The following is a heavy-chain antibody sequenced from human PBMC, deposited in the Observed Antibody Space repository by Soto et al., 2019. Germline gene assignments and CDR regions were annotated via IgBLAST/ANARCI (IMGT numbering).Heavy chain of an antibody. V-gene: IGHV1-69*12. CDR3: ARGDCSGGSCYSYYGMDV. CDR2: IIPMFGTA. D-gene: IGHD2-15*01. J-gene: IGHJ6*02. Sequence: QVQLVQSGAEVKKPGSSVKVSCKASGGTFSSYVISWVRQAPGQGLEWMGGIIPMFGTANHAQKLQGRVTITADEYTSTAYMELSSRGSEDTAVYYCARGDCSGGSCYSYYGMDVWGQGTTVTVSS. CDR1: GGTFSSYV.